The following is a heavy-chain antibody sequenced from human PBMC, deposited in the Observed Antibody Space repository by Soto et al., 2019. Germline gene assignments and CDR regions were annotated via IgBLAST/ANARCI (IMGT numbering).Heavy chain of an antibody. CDR3: ARDWRSNWNCVGWCDP. CDR1: GFTFSDYY. V-gene: IGHV3-11*01. D-gene: IGHD1-7*01. Sequence: QVQLVESGGGLVKPGGSLRLSCAASGFTFSDYYMSWIRQAPGKGLEWVSYISSSGSTIYYADSVKGRFTISRDNAKNSLYLQMNGVRAEDTAVDYCARDWRSNWNCVGWCDPWGQGTLVIVSS. J-gene: IGHJ5*02. CDR2: ISSSGSTI.